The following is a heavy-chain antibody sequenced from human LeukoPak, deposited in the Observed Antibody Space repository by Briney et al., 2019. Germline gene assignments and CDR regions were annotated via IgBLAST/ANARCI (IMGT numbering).Heavy chain of an antibody. D-gene: IGHD3-10*01. V-gene: IGHV4-61*02. Sequence: TSETRSLACTVSGGSISRGCYYWGWIRQPAWNGLEWSGRFFTSGSTNYNPSLKSRVTIAIDTSQNQFTLKLSSLTTRDPALYFCARDVFYGSGRYHDYRGEGALVTVSS. CDR2: FFTSGST. CDR3: ARDVFYGSGRYHDY. CDR1: GGSISRGCYY. J-gene: IGHJ4*02.